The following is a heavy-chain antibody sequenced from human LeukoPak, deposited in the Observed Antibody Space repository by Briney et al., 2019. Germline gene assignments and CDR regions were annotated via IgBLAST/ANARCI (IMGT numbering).Heavy chain of an antibody. Sequence: GGSLRLSCAASGFTFSTYSMNWVRQAPGKGLEWVSSIISSSSYIYYADSVKGRFTISRDNAKYSLYLQMNSLRAEDTAVYYCARDPQYCSGGSCYSFDYWGQGTLVTVSS. CDR2: IISSSSYI. D-gene: IGHD2-15*01. V-gene: IGHV3-21*01. CDR3: ARDPQYCSGGSCYSFDY. J-gene: IGHJ4*02. CDR1: GFTFSTYS.